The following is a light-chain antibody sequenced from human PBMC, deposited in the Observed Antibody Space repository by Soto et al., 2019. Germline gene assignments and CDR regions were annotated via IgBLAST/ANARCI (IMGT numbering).Light chain of an antibody. CDR2: DAS. V-gene: IGKV3-11*01. CDR3: QQRSNWPPEVT. Sequence: EIVLTQSAATLSLSPGERATLSCRASQSVSSYLAWYQQKPGQAPRLLIYDASNRATGIPARFSGSGSGTDFTLTISSLEPEDCAVYYCQQRSNWPPEVTFGQGTRLEIK. J-gene: IGKJ5*01. CDR1: QSVSSY.